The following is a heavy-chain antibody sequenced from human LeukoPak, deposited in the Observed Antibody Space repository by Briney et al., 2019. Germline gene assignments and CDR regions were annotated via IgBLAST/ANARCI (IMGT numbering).Heavy chain of an antibody. J-gene: IGHJ4*02. CDR3: ASHDYGDYGHFDY. CDR2: IYSDGST. V-gene: IGHV3-66*04. Sequence: GGSLILSCAASGFTVSSNYMSWVRQPPGKGLEGVSVIYSDGSTYYADSVKGKFTISRDNSKNTLYLQMNSLRAEDTAVYYCASHDYGDYGHFDYWGQGTLVTVSS. CDR1: GFTVSSNY. D-gene: IGHD4-17*01.